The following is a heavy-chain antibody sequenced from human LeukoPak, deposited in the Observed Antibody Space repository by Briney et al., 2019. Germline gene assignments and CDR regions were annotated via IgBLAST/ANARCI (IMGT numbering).Heavy chain of an antibody. CDR3: ARSTDGSAHFDY. CDR1: QFKFDTYG. CDR2: INSDGLST. D-gene: IGHD1-1*01. J-gene: IGHJ4*02. V-gene: IGHV3-64*01. Sequence: GGSLRLSCSASQFKFDTYGMHWVRQTPGKGLEYVSGINSDGLSTYYANSVKGRFITSRDNAKNTLYLQMGSLKTEDMAVYYCARSTDGSAHFDYWGQGTLVTVFS.